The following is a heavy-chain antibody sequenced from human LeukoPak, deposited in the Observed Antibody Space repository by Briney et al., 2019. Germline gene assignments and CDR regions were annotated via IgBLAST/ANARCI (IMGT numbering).Heavy chain of an antibody. J-gene: IGHJ5*02. CDR3: TRPITADYGDYANWFDP. CDR2: IWYDGSNK. Sequence: PGGSLRLSCAASGFTFISYSIHWVRQAPGKGLEWVAFIWYDGSNKYYADSVKGRFTISRDNSKNTVYLQMNSLRAEDTAVYYCTRPITADYGDYANWFDPWGQGTLVTVSS. D-gene: IGHD4-17*01. V-gene: IGHV3-30*02. CDR1: GFTFISYS.